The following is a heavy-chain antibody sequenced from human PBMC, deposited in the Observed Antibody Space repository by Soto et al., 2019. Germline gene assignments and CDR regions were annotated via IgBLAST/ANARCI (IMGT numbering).Heavy chain of an antibody. D-gene: IGHD2-21*02. V-gene: IGHV4-39*01. CDR2: IYYSGRT. CDR3: ARQRTTVVTQAYFDH. J-gene: IGHJ4*02. Sequence: SETLSLSCIVSGVTISSSSYSWGWIRQRTGKGLVWIGSIYYSGRTYYNPSYKSRVTISIDTSKNQFSLKLSSVTATDTAVYYCARQRTTVVTQAYFDHWGQGALVTV. CDR1: GVTISSSSYS.